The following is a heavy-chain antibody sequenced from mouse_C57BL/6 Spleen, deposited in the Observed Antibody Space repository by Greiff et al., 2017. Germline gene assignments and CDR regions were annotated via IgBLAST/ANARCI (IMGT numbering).Heavy chain of an antibody. Sequence: QVQLQQPGAELVRPGTSVKLSCKASGYTFTSYWMHWVKQRPGQGLEWIGVIDPSDSYTNYNQKFKGKATLTVDTSSSTAYMQLSSLTSEDSAVYYCASPYYGFYAMDYWGQGTSVTVSS. CDR1: GYTFTSYW. D-gene: IGHD1-1*01. CDR3: ASPYYGFYAMDY. J-gene: IGHJ4*01. V-gene: IGHV1-59*01. CDR2: IDPSDSYT.